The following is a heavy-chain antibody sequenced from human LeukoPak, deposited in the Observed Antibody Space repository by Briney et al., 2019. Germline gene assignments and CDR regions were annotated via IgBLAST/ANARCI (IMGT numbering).Heavy chain of an antibody. Sequence: AGGSLRLSCAASGFTFSSYAMSWVRQAPGKGLEWVSVISGSGGSTYYADSVKGRFTISRDNAKNSLYLQMNSLRAEDTALYYCAKEAYYYDSSGYYQNAEYFQHWGQGTLVTVSS. CDR1: GFTFSSYA. CDR2: ISGSGGST. D-gene: IGHD3-22*01. CDR3: AKEAYYYDSSGYYQNAEYFQH. J-gene: IGHJ1*01. V-gene: IGHV3-23*01.